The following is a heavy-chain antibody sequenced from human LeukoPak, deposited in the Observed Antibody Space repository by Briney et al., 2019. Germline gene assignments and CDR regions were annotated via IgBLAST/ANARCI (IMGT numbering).Heavy chain of an antibody. V-gene: IGHV4-39*01. Sequence: SEPLPLTCTASGRSLNSNNYYWGGFPHPPGRGVEWIGSIYSSGSAYYNPSLKSRVTISVDTSKNQFSLRLSSVTAADTAVYYCQSRYLEWLLEYWGQGTLVTVSS. J-gene: IGHJ4*02. CDR3: QSRYLEWLLEY. CDR2: IYSSGSA. D-gene: IGHD3-3*01. CDR1: GRSLNSNNYY.